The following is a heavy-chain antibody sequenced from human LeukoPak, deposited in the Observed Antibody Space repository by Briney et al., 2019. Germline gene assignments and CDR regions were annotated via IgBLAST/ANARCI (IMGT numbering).Heavy chain of an antibody. J-gene: IGHJ2*01. CDR1: GGSISSSSYY. Sequence: PSETLSLTCTVSGGSISSSSYYWSWIRQPPGKGLEWIGYIYRSESTNYNPSLKSRVTISVDTSKNEFSLKLTSVTAADTAVYYCARALFRFDSSSRSLHWYFDLWGRGTLVTVSS. CDR2: IYRSEST. CDR3: ARALFRFDSSSRSLHWYFDL. D-gene: IGHD3-22*01. V-gene: IGHV4-61*01.